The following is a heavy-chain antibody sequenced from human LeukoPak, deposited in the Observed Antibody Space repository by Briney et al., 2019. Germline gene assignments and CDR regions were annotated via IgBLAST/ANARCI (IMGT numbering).Heavy chain of an antibody. CDR1: VFTFSDYW. Sequence: GGSLRLSCTASVFTFSDYWMTWVRQAPGKGPEWVANIKQDGSQRYYVDSVRGRFTISRDNAKSSLFLQMNGLRAEDTAVYYCARRGGSSSRRSPIDYCGQGTLVTVSS. CDR3: ARRGGSSSRRSPIDY. CDR2: IKQDGSQR. V-gene: IGHV3-7*01. D-gene: IGHD6-6*01. J-gene: IGHJ4*02.